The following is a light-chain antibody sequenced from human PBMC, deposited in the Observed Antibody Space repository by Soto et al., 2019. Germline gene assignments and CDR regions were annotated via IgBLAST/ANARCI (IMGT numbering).Light chain of an antibody. CDR1: QSVSSN. CDR2: GAS. V-gene: IGKV3-15*01. CDR3: QQYNNWPRT. Sequence: IVITESPATVSFSPWERATVSFGASQSVSSNLAWYQQKPGQAPRLLIYGASTRATGIPARFSGSGSGTEFTLTISSLQSEDFAVYYCQQYNNWPRTFGQGTKVDIK. J-gene: IGKJ1*01.